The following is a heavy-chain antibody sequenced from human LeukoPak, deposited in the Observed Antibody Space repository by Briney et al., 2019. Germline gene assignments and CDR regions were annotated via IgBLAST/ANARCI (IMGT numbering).Heavy chain of an antibody. CDR3: ARHGRRGSSSWPPPDY. CDR2: IYHSGST. D-gene: IGHD6-13*01. J-gene: IGHJ4*02. CDR1: GGSISNYY. Sequence: SETLSLTCSVSGGSISNYYWNWIRQTPGKGLEWIGYIYHSGSTYYNPSLKSRVTISLDTSKNQFSLKLSSVTAADTAVYYCARHGRRGSSSWPPPDYWGQGTLVTVSS. V-gene: IGHV4-59*08.